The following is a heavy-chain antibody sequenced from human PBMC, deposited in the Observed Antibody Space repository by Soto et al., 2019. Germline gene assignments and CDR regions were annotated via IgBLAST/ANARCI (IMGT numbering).Heavy chain of an antibody. Sequence: SETLSLTCAVYGGSFSGYYWSWIRQPPGKGLEWIGETNHSGSTNYNPSLKSRVTISVDTSKNQFSLKLSSVTAADTAVYYCARGRNYYGSGSYYKKRNWFAPWGQGTLVTVSS. V-gene: IGHV4-34*01. CDR2: TNHSGST. CDR1: GGSFSGYY. D-gene: IGHD3-10*01. J-gene: IGHJ5*02. CDR3: ARGRNYYGSGSYYKKRNWFAP.